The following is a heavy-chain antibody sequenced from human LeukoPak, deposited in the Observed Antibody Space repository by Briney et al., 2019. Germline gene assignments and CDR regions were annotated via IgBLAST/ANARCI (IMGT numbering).Heavy chain of an antibody. Sequence: KPSETLSLTCTVSGGSISSYYWSWIRQPAGKGLEWIGRIYTSGSTNYNPSLKSRVIMSVDTSKNQFSLTLSSVTAADTAAYYCASARTTAFMDVWGKRTTVTVSS. CDR2: IYTSGST. D-gene: IGHD2-2*01. CDR3: ASARTTAFMDV. V-gene: IGHV4-4*07. J-gene: IGHJ6*04. CDR1: GGSISSYY.